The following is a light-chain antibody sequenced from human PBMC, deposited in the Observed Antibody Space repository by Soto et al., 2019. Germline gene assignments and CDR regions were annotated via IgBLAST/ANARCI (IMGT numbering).Light chain of an antibody. V-gene: IGKV1-27*01. CDR1: QGISNY. CDR3: QKYNSAPLT. J-gene: IGKJ4*01. CDR2: AAS. Sequence: DIQMTQSPSSLSASVGDRVTITCRARQGISNYLAWYQQKPGKVPKLLIYAASTLQSGVTSRFSGSGSGTDFTLTISSLLPEDVATSYCQKYNSAPLTFGGGTKVEIK.